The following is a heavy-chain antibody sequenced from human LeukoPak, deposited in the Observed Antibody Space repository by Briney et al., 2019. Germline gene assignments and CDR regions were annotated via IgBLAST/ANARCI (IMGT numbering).Heavy chain of an antibody. J-gene: IGHJ4*02. V-gene: IGHV2-70*01. CDR3: ARISAYGDYYFDY. D-gene: IGHD4-17*01. Sequence: ESGPALVKPTQTLTLTCTFSGFSLITSGMCVSWIRQPPGRALEWLALIDWDDDKYYSTSLKTRLTISKDTFKNQVVITMTNMDPVDTATYYCARISAYGDYYFDYWGQGTLVTVSS. CDR2: IDWDDDK. CDR1: GFSLITSGMC.